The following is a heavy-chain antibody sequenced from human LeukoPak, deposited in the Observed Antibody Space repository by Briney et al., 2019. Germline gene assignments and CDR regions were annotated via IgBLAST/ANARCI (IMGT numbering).Heavy chain of an antibody. D-gene: IGHD6-13*01. Sequence: ASVKVSCKASGYTFTGYYMHWVRQAPGQGLEWMGWIIPNSGGTNYAQKFQGRVTMTRDTSISTAYMELSRLRSDDTAVYYCARDSGIAAAGDYWGQGTLVTVSS. J-gene: IGHJ4*02. CDR1: GYTFTGYY. CDR3: ARDSGIAAAGDY. CDR2: IIPNSGGT. V-gene: IGHV1-2*02.